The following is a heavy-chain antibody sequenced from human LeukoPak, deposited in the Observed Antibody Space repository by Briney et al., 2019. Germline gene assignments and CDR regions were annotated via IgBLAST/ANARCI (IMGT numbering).Heavy chain of an antibody. CDR2: IIPIFGTA. V-gene: IGHV1-69*05. Sequence: VASVKHSCRASGGTFRSYAISWVRQAPGQGLEWMGGIIPIFGTANYAQKFQGRVTITTDESTSTAYMELSSLRSEDTAVYYCARGGSPRDAFDIWGQGTMVTVSS. CDR1: GGTFRSYA. D-gene: IGHD1-26*01. CDR3: ARGGSPRDAFDI. J-gene: IGHJ3*02.